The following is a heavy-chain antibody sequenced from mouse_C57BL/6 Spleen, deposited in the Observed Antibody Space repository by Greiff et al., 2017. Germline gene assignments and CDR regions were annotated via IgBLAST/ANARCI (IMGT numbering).Heavy chain of an antibody. Sequence: DVKLQESGPELVKPGASVKMSCKASGYTFTDYNMHWVKQSHGKSLEWIGYINPNNGGTSYNQKFKGKATLTVNKSSSTAYMELRSLTSEDSAVYYCARGTTVVAGDAMDYWGQGTSVTVSS. D-gene: IGHD1-1*01. CDR2: INPNNGGT. J-gene: IGHJ4*01. V-gene: IGHV1-22*01. CDR3: ARGTTVVAGDAMDY. CDR1: GYTFTDYN.